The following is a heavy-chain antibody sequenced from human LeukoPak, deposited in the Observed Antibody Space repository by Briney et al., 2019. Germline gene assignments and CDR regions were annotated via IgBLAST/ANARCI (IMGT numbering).Heavy chain of an antibody. D-gene: IGHD6-13*01. Sequence: GGSLRLSCAASGFTFTTYGLHWVRQAPGKGLEWVAAIASNGGSEYYADSVKGRFTISRDNSKNTLYLQMNSLRAEDTAVYYCARDTRIAAAGTIDYWGQGTLVTVSS. V-gene: IGHV3-30*03. CDR3: ARDTRIAAAGTIDY. J-gene: IGHJ4*02. CDR2: IASNGGSE. CDR1: GFTFTTYG.